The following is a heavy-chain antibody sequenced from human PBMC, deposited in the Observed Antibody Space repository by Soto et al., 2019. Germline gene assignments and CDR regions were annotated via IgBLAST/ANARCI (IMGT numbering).Heavy chain of an antibody. J-gene: IGHJ6*02. D-gene: IGHD2-15*01. CDR2: ISYDGSNK. CDR1: GFTFSSYA. V-gene: IGHV3-30-3*01. Sequence: QVQLVESGGGVVQPGRSLRLSCAASGFTFSSYAMHWVRQAPGKGLEWVAVISYDGSNKYYADSVKGRFTISRGNSKNTRYLQMSSLRAEDTAVYYCARAGCDGGSCYTLVGLRYGMDVWGQGTTVTVSS. CDR3: ARAGCDGGSCYTLVGLRYGMDV.